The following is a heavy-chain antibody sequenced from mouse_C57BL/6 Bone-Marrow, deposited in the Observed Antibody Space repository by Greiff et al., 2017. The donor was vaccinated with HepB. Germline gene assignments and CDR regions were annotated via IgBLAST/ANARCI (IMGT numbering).Heavy chain of an antibody. CDR1: GYTFTSYG. CDR3: ARLKKYYGSSYGYYFDY. J-gene: IGHJ2*01. D-gene: IGHD1-1*01. V-gene: IGHV1-81*01. CDR2: IYPRSGNT. Sequence: QVQLKQSGAELARPGASVKLSCKASGYTFTSYGISWVKQRTGQGLEWIGEIYPRSGNTYYNEKFKGKATLTADKSSSTAYMELRSLTSEDSAVYFCARLKKYYGSSYGYYFDYWGQGTTLTVSS.